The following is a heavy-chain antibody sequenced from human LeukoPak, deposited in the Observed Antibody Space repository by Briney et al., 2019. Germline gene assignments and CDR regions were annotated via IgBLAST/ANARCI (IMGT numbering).Heavy chain of an antibody. D-gene: IGHD3-3*01. Sequence: GGSLRLSCAASGFTFSDYYMSWIRQAPGKGLEWVSGISGSGNTTYYADPVKGRFTISRDNSKNTLYLQMNSLRAEDTAVYYCAKESRFWSGYYGDYWGQGTLVTVSS. CDR2: ISGSGNTT. CDR1: GFTFSDYY. V-gene: IGHV3-23*01. CDR3: AKESRFWSGYYGDY. J-gene: IGHJ4*02.